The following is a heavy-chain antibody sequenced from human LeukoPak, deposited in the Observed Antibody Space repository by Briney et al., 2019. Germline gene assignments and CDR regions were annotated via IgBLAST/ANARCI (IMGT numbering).Heavy chain of an antibody. V-gene: IGHV3-30*04. J-gene: IGHJ4*02. CDR2: ISYDGSKK. Sequence: GGSLRLSCGASGFTFSSYAMHWVRQAPGKGLEWVAVISYDGSKKYYADSVKGRFTISRDNSKNTVYLQMNSLRAEDTAVYYCAKDREGNHFDYWGQGTLVTVSS. D-gene: IGHD1-14*01. CDR3: AKDREGNHFDY. CDR1: GFTFSSYA.